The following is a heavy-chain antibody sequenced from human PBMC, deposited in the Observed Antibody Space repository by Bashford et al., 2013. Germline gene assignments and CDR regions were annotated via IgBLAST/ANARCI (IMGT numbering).Heavy chain of an antibody. CDR3: AREVSATLNFDY. J-gene: IGHJ4*02. CDR2: ISSSSTTI. V-gene: IGHV3-48*02. D-gene: IGHD2-15*01. Sequence: VRQXPGRGWSGFHYISSSSTTIYNADSVKGRFTISRDNAKNSLYLQMNSLRDEDTAVYYCAREVSATLNFDYWGQGTLVTVSS.